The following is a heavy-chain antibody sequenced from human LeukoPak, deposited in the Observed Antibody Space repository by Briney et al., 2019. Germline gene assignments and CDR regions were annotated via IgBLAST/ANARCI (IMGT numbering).Heavy chain of an antibody. J-gene: IGHJ4*02. CDR2: ISWNSGSI. CDR3: AKAPRGYSYGFAY. V-gene: IGHV3-9*01. CDR1: GFTFDDYA. D-gene: IGHD5-18*01. Sequence: GGSLRLSCAASGFTFDDYAMHWVRHAPGKGLEWVSGISWNSGSIGYADSVKGRFTISRDNAKNSLYLQMNSLRAEDTALYYCAKAPRGYSYGFAYWGQGTLVTVSS.